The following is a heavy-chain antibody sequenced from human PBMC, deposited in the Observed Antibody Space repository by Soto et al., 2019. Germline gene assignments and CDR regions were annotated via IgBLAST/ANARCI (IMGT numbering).Heavy chain of an antibody. CDR2: TSTYNGNT. CDR1: GYTFTNDG. Sequence: ASVKVFFKSSGYTFTNDGSSWVRQAPGQALEWMGWTSTYNGNTKYEQNRQGRVTMTTDTSTSTAYMELRSLRSDDTAVYHCARGTAKYALAYVNYWG. CDR3: ARGTAKYALAYVNY. V-gene: IGHV1-18*01. J-gene: IGHJ4*01.